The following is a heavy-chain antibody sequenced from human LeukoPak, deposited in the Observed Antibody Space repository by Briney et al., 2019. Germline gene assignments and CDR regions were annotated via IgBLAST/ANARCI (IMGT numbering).Heavy chain of an antibody. D-gene: IGHD3-10*01. CDR1: GGSFSGYY. Sequence: SETLSLTCAVYGGSFSGYYWSWIRQPPGKGLEWIGEINHSGSTNYNPSLKCRVTISVDTSKNQFSLKLSSVTAADTAVYYCARALLYYYGSGSSLNTFYGMDVWGQGTTVTVSS. CDR3: ARALLYYYGSGSSLNTFYGMDV. V-gene: IGHV4-34*01. CDR2: INHSGST. J-gene: IGHJ6*02.